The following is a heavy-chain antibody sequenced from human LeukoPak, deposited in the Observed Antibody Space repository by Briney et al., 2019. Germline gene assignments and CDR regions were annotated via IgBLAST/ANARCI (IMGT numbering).Heavy chain of an antibody. D-gene: IGHD6-13*01. CDR1: GFTFSSYW. CDR2: INSDGSST. J-gene: IGHJ5*02. Sequence: GGSLRLSCAASGFTFSSYWMHWVRHAPGKGLVWVSRINSDGSSTSYADSVKGRFTISRDNAKNTLYLQMNSLRAEDTAVYYCARQRVGSSWLNWFDPWGQGTLVTVSS. CDR3: ARQRVGSSWLNWFDP. V-gene: IGHV3-74*01.